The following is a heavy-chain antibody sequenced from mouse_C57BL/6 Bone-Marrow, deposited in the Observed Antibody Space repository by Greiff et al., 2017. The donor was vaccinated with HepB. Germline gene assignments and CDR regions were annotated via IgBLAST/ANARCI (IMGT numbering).Heavy chain of an antibody. CDR1: GYSFTSYY. CDR3: ARMPGGYYWYYFDY. J-gene: IGHJ2*01. V-gene: IGHV1-66*01. CDR2: IYPGSGNT. D-gene: IGHD2-3*01. Sequence: VKLVESGPELVKPGASVKISCKASGYSFTSYYIHWVKQRPGQGLEWIGWIYPGSGNTKYNEKFKVKATLTADTSSSTAYMQLSSLTSEDSAVYYCARMPGGYYWYYFDYWGQGTTLTVSS.